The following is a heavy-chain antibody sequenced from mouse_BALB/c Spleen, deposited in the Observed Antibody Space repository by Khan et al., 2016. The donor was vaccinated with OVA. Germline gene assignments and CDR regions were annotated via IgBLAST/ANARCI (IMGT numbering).Heavy chain of an antibody. V-gene: IGHV1S136*01. Sequence: VQLKESGPELVKPGASVKMSCKASGYTFTSYVMHWVKQKPGQGLEWIGYINPYNDGTKYNEKFKGKATLTSDKSSSTAYMELSSLTSEDSADYYCARLDYMKEGTRASYYAMDYWGQGTSVTVSS. CDR3: ARLDYMKEGTRASYYAMDY. CDR2: INPYNDGT. D-gene: IGHD2-12*01. J-gene: IGHJ4*01. CDR1: GYTFTSYV.